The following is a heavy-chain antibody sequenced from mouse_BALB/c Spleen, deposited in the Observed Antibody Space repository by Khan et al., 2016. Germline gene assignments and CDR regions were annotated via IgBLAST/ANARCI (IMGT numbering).Heavy chain of an antibody. CDR1: GYTFTSYT. J-gene: IGHJ2*01. Sequence: VQLQESGAELARPGASVKMSCKASGYTFTSYTMHWVQQRPGQGLEWIGYINPSSGYTKYNQKFKDKATLTADKSSRTAYMQLSSLTSEDSAVYYCARTHERWGQGTTLTVSS. V-gene: IGHV1-4*01. CDR3: ARTHER. CDR2: INPSSGYT.